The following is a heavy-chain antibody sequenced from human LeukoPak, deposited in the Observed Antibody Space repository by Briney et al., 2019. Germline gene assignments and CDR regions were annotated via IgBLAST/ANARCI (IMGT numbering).Heavy chain of an antibody. J-gene: IGHJ6*02. CDR3: ARVVGFGERGMDV. Sequence: ASVKVSCKASGYQFISYTMSWVRQAPGQGLEWMGWINTKTANPTYAQDFTGRFVFSLDTSVSTAYLQISGLKAGDTAVYYCARVVGFGERGMDVWGQGTTVTVSS. D-gene: IGHD3-10*01. V-gene: IGHV7-4-1*02. CDR1: GYQFISYT. CDR2: INTKTANP.